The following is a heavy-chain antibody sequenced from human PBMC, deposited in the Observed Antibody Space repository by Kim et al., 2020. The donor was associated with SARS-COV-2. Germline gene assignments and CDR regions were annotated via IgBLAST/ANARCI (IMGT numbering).Heavy chain of an antibody. D-gene: IGHD3-10*01. V-gene: IGHV1-69*04. CDR1: GGTFSSYA. CDR3: ARTSMVRGVADWFDP. Sequence: SVKVSCKASGGTFSSYAISWVRQAPGQGLEWMGRIIPILGIANYAQKFQGRVTITADKSTSTAYMELSSLRSEDTAVYYCARTSMVRGVADWFDPWGQGTTVTVSS. J-gene: IGHJ5*02. CDR2: IIPILGIA.